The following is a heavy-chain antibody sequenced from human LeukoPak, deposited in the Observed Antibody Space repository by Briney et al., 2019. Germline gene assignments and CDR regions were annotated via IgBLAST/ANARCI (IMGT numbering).Heavy chain of an antibody. J-gene: IGHJ3*02. CDR2: INHSGST. V-gene: IGHV4-34*01. CDR1: GGSFSGYY. CDR3: ARAGPSSSYDAFDI. Sequence: PSETLSLTCAVYGGSFSGYYWSWLRQPPGKGLEWIGEINHSGSTNYNPSLKSRVTISVDTSKNQFSLKLSSVTAADTAVYYCARAGPSSSYDAFDIWGQGTMVTVPS. D-gene: IGHD1-26*01.